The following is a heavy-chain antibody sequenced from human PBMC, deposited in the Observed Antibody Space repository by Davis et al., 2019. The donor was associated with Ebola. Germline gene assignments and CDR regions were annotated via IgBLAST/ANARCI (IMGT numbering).Heavy chain of an antibody. V-gene: IGHV1-2*02. CDR2: INPNSGGS. D-gene: IGHD6-6*01. CDR3: ASGLVRGESYWYFDL. Sequence: ASVTVSRLASRYTFTGYYMHWVRQAPGQGLEWMGWINPNSGGSNYAQKFQGRVTMTRDTSISTAYMELSRLRSDDTAVYYCASGLVRGESYWYFDLWGRGTLVTVSS. J-gene: IGHJ2*01. CDR1: RYTFTGYY.